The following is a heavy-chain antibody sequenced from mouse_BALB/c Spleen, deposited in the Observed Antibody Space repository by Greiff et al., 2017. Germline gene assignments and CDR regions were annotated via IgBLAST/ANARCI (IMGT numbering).Heavy chain of an antibody. CDR2: IYPGGGYT. Sequence: VQLQQSGAELVRPGTSVKISCKASGYTFPNYWLGWVKQRPGHGLEWIGDIYPGGGYTNYNEKFKGKATLTADTSSSTAYMQLSSLTSEDSAVYFCANYGSFAYWGQGTLVTVSA. D-gene: IGHD1-1*01. V-gene: IGHV1-63*02. J-gene: IGHJ3*01. CDR1: GYTFPNYW. CDR3: ANYGSFAY.